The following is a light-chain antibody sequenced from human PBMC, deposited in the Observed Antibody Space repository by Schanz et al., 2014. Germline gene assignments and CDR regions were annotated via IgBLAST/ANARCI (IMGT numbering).Light chain of an antibody. CDR1: SSDVGGYNY. J-gene: IGLJ2*01. Sequence: QSALTQPPSASGSPGQSVTISCTGTSSDVGGYNYVSWYQQHPGKAPKLMIYEVNKRPSGVPDRFSGSKSGDTASLTVSGLQAEDEADYYCSSYAGSNNLFGGGTKLTV. CDR2: EVN. CDR3: SSYAGSNNL. V-gene: IGLV2-8*01.